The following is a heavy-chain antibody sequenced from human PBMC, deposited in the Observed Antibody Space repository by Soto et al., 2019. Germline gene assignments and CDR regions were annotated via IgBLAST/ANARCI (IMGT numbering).Heavy chain of an antibody. Sequence: SVKVSCKASGGTFSSYAISWVRQAPGQGLEWMGGIIPIFGTANYAQKFQGRVTITADESTSTAYMELSSLRSEDTAVYYCARSVGYCSGGSCDYAFDIWGQGTMVTVSS. J-gene: IGHJ3*02. V-gene: IGHV1-69*01. CDR1: GGTFSSYA. CDR2: IIPIFGTA. D-gene: IGHD2-15*01. CDR3: ARSVGYCSGGSCDYAFDI.